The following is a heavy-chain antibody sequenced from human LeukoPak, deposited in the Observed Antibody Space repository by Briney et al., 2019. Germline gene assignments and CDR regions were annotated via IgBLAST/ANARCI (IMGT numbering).Heavy chain of an antibody. CDR1: GGTFSSYA. J-gene: IGHJ4*02. CDR3: ARGGRRIQLWPFDY. D-gene: IGHD5-18*01. V-gene: IGHV1-69*04. CDR2: IIPILGIA. Sequence: SVKVSCKASGGTFSSYAISWVRQAPGQGLEWMGRIIPILGIANYAQKFQGRVTITADKSTSTAYMELSSLRSEDTAVYYCARGGRRIQLWPFDYWGQGTLVTVSS.